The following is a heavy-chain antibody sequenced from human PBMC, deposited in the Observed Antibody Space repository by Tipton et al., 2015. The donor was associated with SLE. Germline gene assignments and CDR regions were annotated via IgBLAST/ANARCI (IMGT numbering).Heavy chain of an antibody. J-gene: IGHJ4*02. V-gene: IGHV3-30*18. Sequence: SLRLSCAASGFTFSSYGMFWVHQAPGKGLEWVALISYDGTNKYYADSVKGRFTISRDKDKNTLYLQMNSLRAEDTAMYYCAKGGYYYEFWGQGTLVTVSS. D-gene: IGHD3-10*01. CDR2: ISYDGTNK. CDR1: GFTFSSYG. CDR3: AKGGYYYEF.